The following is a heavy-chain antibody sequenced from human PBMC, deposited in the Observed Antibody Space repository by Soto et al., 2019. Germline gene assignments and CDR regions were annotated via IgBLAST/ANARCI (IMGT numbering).Heavy chain of an antibody. CDR2: IDNDGSAT. CDR3: ARDNWNSY. D-gene: IGHD1-1*01. Sequence: EVQLVESGGGLVQPGGSLRLSCVASGFTFNIYWMHWVRQAPGKGLEWVSRIDNDGSATTYADSVKGRFTISRDNAKNSLVLQMNAVRVDDTAVYYCARDNWNSYWGQGTLVTFSA. V-gene: IGHV3-74*01. CDR1: GFTFNIYW. J-gene: IGHJ4*02.